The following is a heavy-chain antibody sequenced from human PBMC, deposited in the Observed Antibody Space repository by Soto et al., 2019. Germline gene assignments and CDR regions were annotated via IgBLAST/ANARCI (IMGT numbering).Heavy chain of an antibody. CDR3: ARYGSGECNRGSCYSPFDY. CDR2: IYYSGST. D-gene: IGHD2-15*01. V-gene: IGHV4-30-4*01. J-gene: IGHJ4*02. Sequence: SETLSLTCTVSGLSISSVNYYWIWIRQPPGKGLEWIGYIYYSGSTYYNPSLRSRVTISVDTSKNQFSLKLSSVTAADTAVYYCARYGSGECNRGSCYSPFDYWGQGTLVTVSS. CDR1: GLSISSVNYY.